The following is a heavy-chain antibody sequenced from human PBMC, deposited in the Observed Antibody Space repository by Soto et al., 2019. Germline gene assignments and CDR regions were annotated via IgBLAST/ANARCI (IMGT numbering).Heavy chain of an antibody. J-gene: IGHJ4*02. CDR1: GGSISNAAYS. D-gene: IGHD5-18*01. CDR3: ARERGGYGLFDS. CDR2: IYPSGMP. V-gene: IGHV4-30-2*01. Sequence: PSETLSLTCTVPGGSISNAAYSWSWIRQPPGKGLEWIGYIYPSGMPFYNPSLRSRATISIDRSNDQFSLNLNSVTAADTAVYYCARERGGYGLFDSWGQGTLVTVSS.